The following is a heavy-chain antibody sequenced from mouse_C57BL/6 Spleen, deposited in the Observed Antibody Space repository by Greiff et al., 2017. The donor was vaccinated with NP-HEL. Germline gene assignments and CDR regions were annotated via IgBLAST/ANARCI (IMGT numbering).Heavy chain of an antibody. CDR1: GFTFTDYY. CDR2: IRNKANGYTT. J-gene: IGHJ4*01. CDR3: ARDARAMDY. V-gene: IGHV7-3*01. Sequence: EVQRVESGGGLVQPGGSLSLSCAASGFTFTDYYMSWVRQPPGKALEWLGFIRNKANGYTTEYSASVKGRFTISRDNSQSILYLQMNALRAEDSATYYCARDARAMDYWGQGTSVTVSS.